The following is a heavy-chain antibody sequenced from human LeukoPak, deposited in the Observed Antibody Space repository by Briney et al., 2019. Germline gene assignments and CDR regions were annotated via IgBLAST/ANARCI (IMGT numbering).Heavy chain of an antibody. V-gene: IGHV4-38-2*02. CDR3: ARQRAVGGALIY. CDR2: IYHTGYA. Sequence: SETLSLTCTVSIYTITTDYYWGWIRQPPGKGLEWIGNIYHTGYAYYNESLKSQVTISVDTSANQFSLKLTSVTAADTAVYYCARQRAVGGALIYWGQGALVTVSS. CDR1: IYTITTDYY. J-gene: IGHJ4*02. D-gene: IGHD1-26*01.